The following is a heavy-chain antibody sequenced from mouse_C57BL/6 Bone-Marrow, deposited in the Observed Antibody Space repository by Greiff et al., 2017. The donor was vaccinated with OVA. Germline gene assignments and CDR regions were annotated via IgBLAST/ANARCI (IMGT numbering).Heavy chain of an antibody. D-gene: IGHD1-1*01. CDR1: GYTFTDYY. CDR3: AREGSYYYGSRVWAMDY. V-gene: IGHV1-26*01. Sequence: EVQLQQSGPELVKPGASVKISCKASGYTFTDYYMNWVKQSHGKSLEWIGDINPNNGGTSYNQKFKGKATLTVDKSSSTAYMELRSLTSEDSAVYYCAREGSYYYGSRVWAMDYWGQGTSVTVSS. CDR2: INPNNGGT. J-gene: IGHJ4*01.